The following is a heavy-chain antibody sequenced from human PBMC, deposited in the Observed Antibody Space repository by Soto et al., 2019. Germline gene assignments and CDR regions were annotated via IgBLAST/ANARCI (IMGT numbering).Heavy chain of an antibody. D-gene: IGHD6-13*01. V-gene: IGHV1-3*01. Sequence: ASVKVSCKASGYTFTSYAMHWVRQAPGQRLEWMGWINAGNGNTKYSQKFQGRVTITRDTSASTAYMELSSLRSEDTAVYYCARDQQLGSYYYYGMDVWGQGTTVTVSS. CDR2: INAGNGNT. CDR3: ARDQQLGSYYYYGMDV. CDR1: GYTFTSYA. J-gene: IGHJ6*02.